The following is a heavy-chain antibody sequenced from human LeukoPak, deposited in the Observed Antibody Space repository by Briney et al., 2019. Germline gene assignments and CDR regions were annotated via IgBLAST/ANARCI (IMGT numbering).Heavy chain of an antibody. V-gene: IGHV1-18*01. CDR3: ARTRDGYNL. D-gene: IGHD5-24*01. CDR1: GYSFTSYE. CDR2: ISTYNGNT. J-gene: IGHJ4*02. Sequence: GASVKVSCKASGYSFTSYEITWVRQAPGQGLERMGWISTYNGNTNYAQKLQGRVTMTTDTSTSTGYMELRNLRSDDTAVYYCARTRDGYNLWGQGTLVTVSS.